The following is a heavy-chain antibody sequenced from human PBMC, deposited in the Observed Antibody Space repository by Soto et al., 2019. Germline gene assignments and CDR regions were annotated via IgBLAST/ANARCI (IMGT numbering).Heavy chain of an antibody. CDR3: AKGAGRDSGYDYMLHY. CDR1: GSIFRSYG. CDR2: ISNDGSNI. Sequence: QVHLVESGGGVVQPGRSLRLSCVASGSIFRSYGMHWVRQAPGKGLEWMAVISNDGSNIHYAESVKGRFTISRDNSKNTLYQQLDSRRAVDTAVYYCAKGAGRDSGYDYMLHYWGQGTLVTVSS. D-gene: IGHD5-12*01. J-gene: IGHJ4*02. V-gene: IGHV3-30*18.